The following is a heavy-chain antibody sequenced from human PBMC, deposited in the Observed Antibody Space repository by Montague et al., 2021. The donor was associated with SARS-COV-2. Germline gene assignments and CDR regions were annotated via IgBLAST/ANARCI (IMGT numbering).Heavy chain of an antibody. CDR1: GFIFDGYA. V-gene: IGHV3-9*01. J-gene: IGHJ4*02. D-gene: IGHD2/OR15-2a*01. Sequence: SLRLSCAASGFIFDGYAMHWVRQAPGKGLEWVSGISWNSGFLGYADSVKGRFTTSRDNAKNSLYLQMNSLRAEDTALYYCAKDTISTSGWQTYFDYWGQGTLVTVSS. CDR3: AKDTISTSGWQTYFDY. CDR2: ISWNSGFL.